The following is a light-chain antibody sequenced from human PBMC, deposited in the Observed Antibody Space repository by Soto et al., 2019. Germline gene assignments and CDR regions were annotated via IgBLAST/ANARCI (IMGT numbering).Light chain of an antibody. Sequence: DGQMTQSPSTLPASVRDRVTLTCRASQSISSWLAWYQQKPGKAPTLLIYDPSSLESGVPSRFSGSGSGTEFTLTISSLQPDDFATYYCQQYNSDSRAFGQGTKWIS. CDR3: QQYNSDSRA. CDR1: QSISSW. J-gene: IGKJ1*01. V-gene: IGKV1-5*01. CDR2: DPS.